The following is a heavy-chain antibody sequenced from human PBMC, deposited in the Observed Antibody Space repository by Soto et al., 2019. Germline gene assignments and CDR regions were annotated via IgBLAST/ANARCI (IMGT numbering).Heavy chain of an antibody. CDR2: INHSGST. V-gene: IGHV4-34*01. D-gene: IGHD2-15*01. Sequence: SETLSLTCAVYGGSFSGYYWSWIRQPPGKGLEWIGEINHSGSTNYNPSLKSRVTISVDTSKNQFSLKLSSVTAADTAVYYCARGPLDCSGWHRGLDYWGQGTLVTVSS. CDR1: GGSFSGYY. CDR3: ARGPLDCSGWHRGLDY. J-gene: IGHJ4*02.